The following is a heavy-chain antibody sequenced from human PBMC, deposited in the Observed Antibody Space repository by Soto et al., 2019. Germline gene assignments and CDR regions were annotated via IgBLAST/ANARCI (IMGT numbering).Heavy chain of an antibody. J-gene: IGHJ4*02. V-gene: IGHV3-7*05. CDR1: GFTFSSYW. CDR2: IKQDGSDK. D-gene: IGHD6-6*01. Sequence: EVQLVESGGGLVQPGGSLRLSCAASGFTFSSYWMSWVRQAPGKGLEWVANIKQDGSDKYYVDSVKGRFTISRDNAKNALYLQMNSLAAEDPALYYCAKVKSLAGQEWGQGTLVTVSS. CDR3: AKVKSLAGQE.